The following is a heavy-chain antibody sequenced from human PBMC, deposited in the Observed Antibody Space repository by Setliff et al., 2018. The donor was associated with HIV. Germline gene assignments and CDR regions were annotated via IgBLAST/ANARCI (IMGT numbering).Heavy chain of an antibody. V-gene: IGHV4-59*08. J-gene: IGHJ4*02. Sequence: LSLTCTVSGGSIESFYWSWIRQPPGKGLEWIGYVSYNGRPNCNLSLKSRITMSIATSKNHFSLRLTSVTAADTAVYYCALWGFGSAGGFDYWGQGILVTVSS. D-gene: IGHD3-16*01. CDR1: GGSIESFY. CDR2: VSYNGRP. CDR3: ALWGFGSAGGFDY.